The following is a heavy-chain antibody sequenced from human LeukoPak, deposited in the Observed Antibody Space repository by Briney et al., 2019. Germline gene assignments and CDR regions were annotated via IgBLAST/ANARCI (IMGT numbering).Heavy chain of an antibody. CDR2: IYYSGST. J-gene: IGHJ5*02. CDR3: ARHLAWAGTFDWFDP. V-gene: IGHV4-39*01. D-gene: IGHD6-19*01. CDR1: GGSISSGGYY. Sequence: SETLSLTCTVSGGSISSGGYYWSWIRQHPGKGLEWIGYIYYSGSTYYNPSLKSRVTISVDTSKNQFSLKLSSVTAADTAVYYCARHLAWAGTFDWFDPWGQGTLVTVSS.